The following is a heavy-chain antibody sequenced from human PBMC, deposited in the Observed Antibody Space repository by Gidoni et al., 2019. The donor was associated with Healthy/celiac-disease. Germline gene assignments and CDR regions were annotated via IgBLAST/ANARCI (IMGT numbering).Heavy chain of an antibody. CDR2: ISWNSGSI. D-gene: IGHD5-12*01. J-gene: IGHJ4*02. Sequence: EVQLVESGGGLVQPGRSLRLSCAASGFTFDDYAMHWVRQAPGKGLEWVSGISWNSGSIGYADSVKGRFTISRDNAKNSLYLQMNSLRAEDTALYYCAKDQGEMATIIWGQGTLVTVSS. V-gene: IGHV3-9*01. CDR1: GFTFDDYA. CDR3: AKDQGEMATII.